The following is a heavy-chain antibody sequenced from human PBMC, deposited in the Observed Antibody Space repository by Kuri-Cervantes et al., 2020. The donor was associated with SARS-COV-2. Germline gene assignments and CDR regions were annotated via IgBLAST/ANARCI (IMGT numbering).Heavy chain of an antibody. J-gene: IGHJ3*02. CDR1: GCSISSYY. CDR3: AREVEGSDAFDI. V-gene: IGHV4-59*01. Sequence: SETLSLTCTVSGCSISSYYWSWIRQPPGKGLEWIGYIYYSGSTNYNPSLKSRVTISVDTSKNQFSLKLSSVTAADTAVYYCAREVEGSDAFDIWGQGTMVTVSS. CDR2: IYYSGST. D-gene: IGHD3-3*01.